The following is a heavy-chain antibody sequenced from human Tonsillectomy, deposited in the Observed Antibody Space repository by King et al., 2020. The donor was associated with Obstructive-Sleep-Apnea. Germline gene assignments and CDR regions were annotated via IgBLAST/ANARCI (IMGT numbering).Heavy chain of an antibody. V-gene: IGHV3-48*04. CDR1: GISFISYS. CDR2: ISGSSSAI. CDR3: AVTYGDIRVAGSIQY. D-gene: IGHD6-19*01. Sequence: VQLVESGGGLVQPGGSLRLSCAASGISFISYSMNWVRQAPGKGLEWLSYISGSSSAIYYADSVKGRFTVSRDNTKNSLFLQMHSLRAEDTAVYYCAVTYGDIRVAGSIQYWGQGTVVTVSS. J-gene: IGHJ1*01.